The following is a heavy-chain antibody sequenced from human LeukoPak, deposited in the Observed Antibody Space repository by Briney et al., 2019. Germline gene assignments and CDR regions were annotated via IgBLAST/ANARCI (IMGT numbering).Heavy chain of an antibody. CDR1: GGSFSGYY. CDR2: INHSGST. J-gene: IGHJ4*02. Sequence: SETLSLTCAVYGGSFSGYYWSWIRQPPGKGLEWIGEINHSGSTNYNPSLKSRVTISVDTSKNQFSLKLSSVTAADTAVYYCARGGMVRAIQHGGFDYWGQGTLVTVSS. D-gene: IGHD3-10*01. V-gene: IGHV4-34*01. CDR3: ARGGMVRAIQHGGFDY.